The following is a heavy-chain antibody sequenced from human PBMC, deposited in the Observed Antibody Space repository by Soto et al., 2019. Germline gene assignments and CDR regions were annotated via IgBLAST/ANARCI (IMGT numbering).Heavy chain of an antibody. CDR1: GYTFTNYH. J-gene: IGHJ4*02. Sequence: ASVKVSCKASGYTFTNYHIHWVRQAPGHGFEWMGVINPSGGTTTYAQSLQGRVTMTSDTSTSTVYMELSSLRSDDTAVYYCARDSSVVVDGGSCQDYWGQGTXVTVSS. CDR3: ARDSSVVVDGGSCQDY. V-gene: IGHV1-46*01. CDR2: INPSGGTT. D-gene: IGHD2-15*01.